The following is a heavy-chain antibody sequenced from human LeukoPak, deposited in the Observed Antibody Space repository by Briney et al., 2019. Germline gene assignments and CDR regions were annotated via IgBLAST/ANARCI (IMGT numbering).Heavy chain of an antibody. CDR2: IWYDGSNK. D-gene: IGHD5-12*01. J-gene: IGHJ6*04. V-gene: IGHV3-33*01. CDR1: GFTFSSYG. Sequence: GGSLRLSCAASGFTFSSYGMHWVRQAPGKGLEWVAVIWYDGSNKYYADSVKGRFTISRDNSKSTLYLQMNSLRAEDTAVYYCARDTIVATIPYYYYGMDVWGKGTTVTVSS. CDR3: ARDTIVATIPYYYYGMDV.